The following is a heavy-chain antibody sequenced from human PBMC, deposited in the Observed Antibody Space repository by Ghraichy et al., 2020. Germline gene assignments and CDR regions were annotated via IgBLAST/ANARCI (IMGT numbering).Heavy chain of an antibody. CDR3: AGTQECRNADCYRALDM. D-gene: IGHD2-21*02. J-gene: IGHJ3*02. CDR2: ISHDGSKE. CDR1: GFTFSNSA. Sequence: GGSLRLSCLVSGFTFSNSAMHWVRQAPGKAPEWLAIISHDGSKEDYADSVKGRSTISRDNSKHTLYLQMNSLGTEDTAVYYCAGTQECRNADCYRALDMWGQGTMVAVSS. V-gene: IGHV3-30-3*01.